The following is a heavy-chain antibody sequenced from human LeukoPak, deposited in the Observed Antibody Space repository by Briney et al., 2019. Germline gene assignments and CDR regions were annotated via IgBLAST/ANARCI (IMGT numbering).Heavy chain of an antibody. Sequence: SETLSLTCTVSGGSISSSNYYWGWIRQPPGKGLEWNGSTLYSGDTHYNPSFKSRATVSADTSKNQFSLKVTYVTAADTAVYYCVRLTIFGVLSINWFDPWGQGTLVTVSS. J-gene: IGHJ5*02. V-gene: IGHV4-39*07. D-gene: IGHD3-3*02. CDR2: TLYSGDT. CDR1: GGSISSSNYY. CDR3: VRLTIFGVLSINWFDP.